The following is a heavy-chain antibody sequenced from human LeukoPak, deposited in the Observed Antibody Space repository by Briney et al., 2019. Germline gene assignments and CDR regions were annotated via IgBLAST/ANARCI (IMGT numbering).Heavy chain of an antibody. CDR1: GFTFSSYA. Sequence: GGSLRLSCAASGFTFSSYAMHWVRQAPGKGLEWVAVISYDGSNKYYADSVKGRFTISRDNSKNALYLQMNSLRAEDTAIYYCARPRYSSGWFDYWGQGTLVTVSS. V-gene: IGHV3-30-3*01. J-gene: IGHJ4*02. CDR2: ISYDGSNK. D-gene: IGHD6-19*01. CDR3: ARPRYSSGWFDY.